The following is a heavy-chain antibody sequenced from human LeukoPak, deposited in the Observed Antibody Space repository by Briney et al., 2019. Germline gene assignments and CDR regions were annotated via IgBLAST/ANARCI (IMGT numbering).Heavy chain of an antibody. V-gene: IGHV4-61*01. CDR2: IYYSGST. J-gene: IGHJ5*02. D-gene: IGHD6-13*01. CDR1: GGSVSSGSYC. CDR3: ATGRWGSSWYRGFDP. Sequence: SETLSLTCTVSGGSVSSGSYCWSWIRQPPGKGLEWIGYIYYSGSTNYNPSLKSRVTISVDTSKNQFSLKLSSVTAADTAVYYCATGRWGSSWYRGFDPWGQGTLVTVSS.